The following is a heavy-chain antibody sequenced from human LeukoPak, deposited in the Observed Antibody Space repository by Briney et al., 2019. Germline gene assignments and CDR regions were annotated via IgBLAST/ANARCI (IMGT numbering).Heavy chain of an antibody. CDR2: IIPIFGTA. CDR1: GGTSSSYA. Sequence: ASVKVSCKASGGTSSSYAISWVRQAPGQGLELMGAIIPIFGTANYAQKFQGRVTITTDESTSTAYMELSSLRSEDTAVYYCARSMVYGPGSGRLNYYYYYMDVWGKGTTVTVSS. D-gene: IGHD3-10*01. J-gene: IGHJ6*03. V-gene: IGHV1-69*05. CDR3: ARSMVYGPGSGRLNYYYYYMDV.